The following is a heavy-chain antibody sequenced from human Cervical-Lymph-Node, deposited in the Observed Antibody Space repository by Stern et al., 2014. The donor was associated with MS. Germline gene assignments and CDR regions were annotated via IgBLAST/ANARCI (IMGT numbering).Heavy chain of an antibody. D-gene: IGHD2-2*01. Sequence: VQLVESGGGLVKPGGSLRLSCAVSGFTFNTYTMNWIRQPPGRGLEWVGNVFKSGDSNYNPSLESRVSISVDTSKNQFSLTVGSVTASDTAIYYCARHRRACGCHDSWGQGTLVTVSS. CDR3: ARHRRACGCHDS. CDR2: VFKSGDS. V-gene: IGHV4-59*08. J-gene: IGHJ5*02. CDR1: GFTFNTYT.